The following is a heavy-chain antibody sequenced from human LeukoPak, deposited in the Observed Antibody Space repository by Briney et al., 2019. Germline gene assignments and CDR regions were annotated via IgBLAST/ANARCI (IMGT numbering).Heavy chain of an antibody. CDR2: ISSGGSYI. V-gene: IGHV3-21*01. J-gene: IGHJ5*02. D-gene: IGHD5-18*01. CDR3: ARDPKKQYSYVYH. CDR1: GFTFSSFS. Sequence: GGSLRLSCAASGFTFSSFSMNWVRQAPEKGLEWVSSISSGGSYIYYADSVKGRFTISRDNAKNTLYLQMNSLRAEDTAVYYCARDPKKQYSYVYHWGQGTLVTVSS.